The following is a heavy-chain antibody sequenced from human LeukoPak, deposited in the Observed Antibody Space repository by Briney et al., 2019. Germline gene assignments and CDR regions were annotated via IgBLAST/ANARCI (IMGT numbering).Heavy chain of an antibody. J-gene: IGHJ3*02. D-gene: IGHD3-22*01. CDR3: ARLITMIVEDAFDI. Sequence: GGSLRLSCAASGFTFSSYSVNWVRQAPGKGLEWVSSISSSSSYIYYADSVKGRFTISRDNAKNSLYLQMNSLRAEDTAVYYCARLITMIVEDAFDIWGQGTMVTVSS. CDR2: ISSSSSYI. CDR1: GFTFSSYS. V-gene: IGHV3-21*01.